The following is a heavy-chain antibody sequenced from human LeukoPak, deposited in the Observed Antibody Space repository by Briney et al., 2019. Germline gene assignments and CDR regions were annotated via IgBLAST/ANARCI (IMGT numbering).Heavy chain of an antibody. CDR2: IKQDGSEK. J-gene: IGHJ4*02. V-gene: IGHV3-7*01. CDR1: GFTFSSYW. Sequence: QPGGSLRLSCAASGFTFSSYWMSWVRQAPGKGLGWVANIKQDGSEKYYVDSVKGRFTTSRDNAKSSLYMQMNSLRAEDTAVYYCAREDCSSTSCCDYWGQGTLVTVSS. CDR3: AREDCSSTSCCDY. D-gene: IGHD2-2*01.